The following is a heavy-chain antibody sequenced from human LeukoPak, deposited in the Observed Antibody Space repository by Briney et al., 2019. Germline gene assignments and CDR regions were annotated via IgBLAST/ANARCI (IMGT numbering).Heavy chain of an antibody. CDR2: ISNNGGST. J-gene: IGHJ5*02. D-gene: IGHD3-10*01. V-gene: IGHV3-64*01. Sequence: GGSLRLSCAASGFTFSSYAMHWVRQAPGKGLEYVSAISNNGGSTYYANSVKGRFTISRDNSKNTLYLQMGSLRAEDMAVYYCGRDLEDYYGSGSYSWGQGTLVTVSS. CDR3: GRDLEDYYGSGSYS. CDR1: GFTFSSYA.